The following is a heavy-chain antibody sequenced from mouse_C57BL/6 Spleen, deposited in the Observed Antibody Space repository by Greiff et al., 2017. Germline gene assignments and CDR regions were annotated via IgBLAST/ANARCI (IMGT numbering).Heavy chain of an antibody. CDR2: IRSKSSNYAT. Sequence: EVQLVESGGGLVQPKGSLKLSCAASGSTFNTYAMPWVRQAPGKGLEWVARIRSKSSNYATYYADAVKDRFTISRDDSQSMIYLQMNNLKTEDTAMYYCVGGALYQDYFDYWGQGTTLTVSS. CDR3: VGGALYQDYFDY. V-gene: IGHV10-3*01. D-gene: IGHD5-1-1*01. CDR1: GSTFNTYA. J-gene: IGHJ2*01.